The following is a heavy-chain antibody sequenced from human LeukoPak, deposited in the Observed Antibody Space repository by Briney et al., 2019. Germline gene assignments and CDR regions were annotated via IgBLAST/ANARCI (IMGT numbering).Heavy chain of an antibody. CDR1: GYTFTGYY. V-gene: IGHV1-18*04. D-gene: IGHD3-10*01. CDR2: ISAYNGNT. J-gene: IGHJ4*02. CDR3: ARDRITMVRGVIIIDPPDY. Sequence: ASVKVSCKASGYTFTGYYMHWVRQAPGQGLEWMGWISAYNGNTNYAQKLQGRVTMTTDTSTSTAYMELRSLRSDDTAVYYCARDRITMVRGVIIIDPPDYWGQGTLVTVSS.